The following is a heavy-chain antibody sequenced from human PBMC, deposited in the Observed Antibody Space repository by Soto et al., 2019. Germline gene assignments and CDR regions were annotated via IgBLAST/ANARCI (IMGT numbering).Heavy chain of an antibody. CDR1: GYSFTNYY. J-gene: IGHJ5*02. Sequence: ASVKVSCKASGYSFTNYYMHWVRQAPGQGLEWMGWISAYNGNTNYAQKLQGRVTMTTDTSTSTAYMELTSLRSDDTAVYYCATRGYSGPWGQGTLVTVSS. V-gene: IGHV1-18*04. D-gene: IGHD5-12*01. CDR2: ISAYNGNT. CDR3: ATRGYSGP.